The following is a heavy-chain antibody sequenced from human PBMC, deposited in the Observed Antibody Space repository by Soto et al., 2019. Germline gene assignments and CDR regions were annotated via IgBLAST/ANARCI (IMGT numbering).Heavy chain of an antibody. CDR1: GFTFSSYG. J-gene: IGHJ3*02. Sequence: GGSLRLSCAASGFTFSSYGMHWVRQAPGKGLEWVAVISYDGSNKYYADSVKGRFTISRDNSKNTLYLQMNSLRAEDTAVSYCPKGAHIVRATWGAFDIWGQGT. D-gene: IGHD1-26*01. V-gene: IGHV3-30*18. CDR2: ISYDGSNK. CDR3: PKGAHIVRATWGAFDI.